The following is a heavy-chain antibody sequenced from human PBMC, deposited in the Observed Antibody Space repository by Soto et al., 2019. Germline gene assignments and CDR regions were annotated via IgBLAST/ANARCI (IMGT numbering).Heavy chain of an antibody. J-gene: IGHJ4*02. Sequence: GGPLRLSCACAASGFTFSNYAMSWVRQAPGKGLEWVSAISGSGGSTDYADSVKGRFTISRDNSKNTLYLQVNSLRADDTAVYYCAKAGNNYLAAHFDYWGQGTLVTVSS. CDR3: AKAGNNYLAAHFDY. CDR2: ISGSGGST. V-gene: IGHV3-23*01. D-gene: IGHD3-10*01. CDR1: GFTFSNYA.